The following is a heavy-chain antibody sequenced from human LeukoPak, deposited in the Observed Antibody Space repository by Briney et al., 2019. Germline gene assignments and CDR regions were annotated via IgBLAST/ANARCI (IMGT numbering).Heavy chain of an antibody. D-gene: IGHD4-23*01. CDR2: INPNSGGT. V-gene: IGHV1-2*02. Sequence: ASVKVSCKASGYTFTGYYMHWVRQAPGQGLEWMGWINPNSGGTNYAQKFQGRVTMTRDTSISTAYMELSRLRSDDTAVYYCAREGLYGGNPEGGFDYWGQGTLVTVSS. CDR1: GYTFTGYY. J-gene: IGHJ4*02. CDR3: AREGLYGGNPEGGFDY.